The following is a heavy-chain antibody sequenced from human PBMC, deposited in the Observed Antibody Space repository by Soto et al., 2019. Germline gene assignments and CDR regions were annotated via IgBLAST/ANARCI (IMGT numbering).Heavy chain of an antibody. Sequence: GGSLRLSCAAPGFTFSSYAMHWVRQAPGKGLEWVAVISYDGSNKYYADSVKGRFTISRDNSKNTLYLQMNSLRAEDTAVYYCARIVGANDFDYWGQGTLVTVSS. D-gene: IGHD1-26*01. V-gene: IGHV3-30-3*01. CDR2: ISYDGSNK. CDR3: ARIVGANDFDY. CDR1: GFTFSSYA. J-gene: IGHJ4*02.